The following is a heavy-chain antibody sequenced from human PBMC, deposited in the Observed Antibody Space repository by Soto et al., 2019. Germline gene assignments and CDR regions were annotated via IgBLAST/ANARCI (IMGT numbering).Heavy chain of an antibody. CDR1: GYTFTSYG. V-gene: IGHV1-18*01. D-gene: IGHD5-18*01. CDR2: ISAYNGNT. CDR3: ASPDSPGRHSYGTYDY. J-gene: IGHJ4*02. Sequence: QVQLVQSGAEVKKPGASVKVSCKASGYTFTSYGISWVRQAPGQGLEWMGWISAYNGNTNYAQKLQGRVTMTTDTSTSAAYMGLRSLRSDDTAVYYCASPDSPGRHSYGTYDYWGQGTLVTVSS.